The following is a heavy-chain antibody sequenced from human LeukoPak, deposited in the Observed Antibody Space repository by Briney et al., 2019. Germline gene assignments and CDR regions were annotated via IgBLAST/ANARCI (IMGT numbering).Heavy chain of an antibody. V-gene: IGHV4-4*07. Sequence: PSETLSLTCTVSGASIISYYWSWIRQPAGKGLEWIGCISSSGSTNYNPSLKSRVTMSVVTSKKQCSLKLSSVTAADTAVYYCARERINNYYGSGSPEFDPWGQGTLVTVSS. CDR3: ARERINNYYGSGSPEFDP. CDR2: ISSSGST. D-gene: IGHD3-10*01. J-gene: IGHJ5*02. CDR1: GASIISYY.